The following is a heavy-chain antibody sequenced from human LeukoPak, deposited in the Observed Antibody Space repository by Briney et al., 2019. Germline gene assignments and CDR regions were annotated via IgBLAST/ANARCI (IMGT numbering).Heavy chain of an antibody. J-gene: IGHJ4*02. Sequence: GGSLRLSCAASGFTFRDYSMTWVRQAPGKGLEWVSSIRGRSDFIYHADSVKGRFTVSRDNAKNSLYLQMNSLRAEDTAVYYCARDHAGIVLPAAVGAHWGQGTLVTVSS. D-gene: IGHD2-2*01. CDR1: GFTFRDYS. CDR3: ARDHAGIVLPAAVGAH. CDR2: IRGRSDFI. V-gene: IGHV3-21*01.